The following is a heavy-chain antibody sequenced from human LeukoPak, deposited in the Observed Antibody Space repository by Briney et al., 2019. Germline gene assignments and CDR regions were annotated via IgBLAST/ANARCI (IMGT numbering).Heavy chain of an antibody. CDR3: ARDNIAAPDY. CDR2: IYYSGST. V-gene: IGHV4-39*07. Sequence: PSETLSLTCTVSGGSISSSSYYCGWIRQPPGKGLEWIGSIYYSGSTYYNPSLKSRVTISVDTSKNQFSLKLSSVTAADTAVYYCARDNIAAPDYWGQGTLVTVSS. J-gene: IGHJ4*02. CDR1: GGSISSSSYY. D-gene: IGHD6-25*01.